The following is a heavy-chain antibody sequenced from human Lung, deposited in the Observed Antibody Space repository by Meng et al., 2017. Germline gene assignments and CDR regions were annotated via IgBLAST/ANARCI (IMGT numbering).Heavy chain of an antibody. D-gene: IGHD1-26*01. Sequence: VPLQESGPGLVKPSGTLSLTCAVSGGSITSSTWWSWVRHTPGKGLEWFGEIFHSGSTNYNPPLESRVTISVDKSKNQFSLKVYSVTAADTATYYCARFDISSSGRGDYWGQGILVTVSS. V-gene: IGHV4-4*02. CDR2: IFHSGST. J-gene: IGHJ4*02. CDR3: ARFDISSSGRGDY. CDR1: GGSITSSTW.